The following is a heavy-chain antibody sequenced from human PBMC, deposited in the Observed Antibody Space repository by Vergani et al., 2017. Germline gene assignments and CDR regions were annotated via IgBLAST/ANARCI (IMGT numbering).Heavy chain of an antibody. V-gene: IGHV3-23*01. CDR1: EFTFSNYA. CDR2: ISGSGVSA. J-gene: IGHJ5*02. D-gene: IGHD4-17*01. CDR3: ARVGVRYGDKNWFDP. Sequence: EVQLLESGGGLVQPGGSLRLTCAASEFTFSNYAMNWVRQAPGKGLEWVSGISGSGVSAYYTDSVKGRFTISRDNSKNMLFLQMNNLRTEDTAIYYCARVGVRYGDKNWFDPWGQGTLVTVSS.